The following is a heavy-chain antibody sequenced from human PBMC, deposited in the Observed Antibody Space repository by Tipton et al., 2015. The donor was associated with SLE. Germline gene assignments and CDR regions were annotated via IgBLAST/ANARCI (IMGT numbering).Heavy chain of an antibody. D-gene: IGHD6-19*01. Sequence: TLSLTCTVSGGSISSSSYYWGWIRQPPGKGLEWIGSIYYSGSTYYNPSLKSRVTISVDTSKNQFSLKLSSVTAADTAVYYCARRFAVAGWFDYWGQGTLVTVSS. CDR2: IYYSGST. V-gene: IGHV4-39*01. J-gene: IGHJ4*02. CDR3: ARRFAVAGWFDY. CDR1: GGSISSSSYY.